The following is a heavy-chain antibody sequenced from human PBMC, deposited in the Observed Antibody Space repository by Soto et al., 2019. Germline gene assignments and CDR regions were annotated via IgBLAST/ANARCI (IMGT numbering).Heavy chain of an antibody. CDR3: AKYRYYYDSSGYYYGGHFQH. CDR2: ISGSGGST. D-gene: IGHD3-22*01. CDR1: GFTFSSYA. Sequence: GSLRLSCAASGFTFSSYAMSWVRQAPGKGLEWVSAISGSGGSTYYADSVKGRFTISRDNSKNTLYLQMNSLRAEDTAVYYCAKYRYYYDSSGYYYGGHFQHWGKGTVVTVSS. J-gene: IGHJ1*01. V-gene: IGHV3-23*01.